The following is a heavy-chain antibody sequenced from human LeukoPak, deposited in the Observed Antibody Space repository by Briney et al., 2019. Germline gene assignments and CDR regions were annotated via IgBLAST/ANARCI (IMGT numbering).Heavy chain of an antibody. V-gene: IGHV1-18*01. CDR1: GYTFPSYG. D-gene: IGHD3-10*01. Sequence: ASVKVSCKASGYTFPSYGITWVRQAPGHGLEWMGWISPYNGDRNYAQKFLGRVTLTTDTSTSTAYMELRSLRSDDTAVYYCARDRSGTGKFDPWGQGTLVTVSS. CDR2: ISPYNGDR. J-gene: IGHJ5*02. CDR3: ARDRSGTGKFDP.